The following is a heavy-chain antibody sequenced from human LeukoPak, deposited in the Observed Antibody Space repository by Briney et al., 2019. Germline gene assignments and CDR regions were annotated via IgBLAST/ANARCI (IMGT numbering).Heavy chain of an antibody. J-gene: IGHJ4*02. CDR1: GFTFNNYW. V-gene: IGHV3-23*01. CDR3: AKITKATTPNY. CDR2: ITDSGRKT. D-gene: IGHD3-10*01. Sequence: PGGSLRLSCAASGFTFNNYWMTWVRQAPGKGLEWVSGITDSGRKTYYADSVKGRFSISRDNSRNTVYLQMSDLRAEDTAVYYCAKITKATTPNYWGQGTLVTVSS.